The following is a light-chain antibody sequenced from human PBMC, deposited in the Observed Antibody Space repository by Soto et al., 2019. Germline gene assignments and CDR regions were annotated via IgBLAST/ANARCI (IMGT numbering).Light chain of an antibody. CDR1: SSDVGGHNY. CDR2: EVY. CDR3: SSYTGGSTQYI. J-gene: IGLJ1*01. V-gene: IGLV2-14*01. Sequence: QSALTQPASVSGSPGQSITISCTGSSSDVGGHNYVSWYQQYPGKAPKLTIYEVYNRPSGVSNRFSGSKSGNTASLIISGLQAEDEADYYCSSYTGGSTQYIFGTGTKVTVL.